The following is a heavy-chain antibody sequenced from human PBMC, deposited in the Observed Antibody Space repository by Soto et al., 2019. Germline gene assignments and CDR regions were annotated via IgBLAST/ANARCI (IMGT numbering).Heavy chain of an antibody. CDR2: ISGSGFKK. V-gene: IGHV3-23*01. J-gene: IGHJ5*02. D-gene: IGHD1-26*01. Sequence: GSLRVSCAASGFIFENFGMSWVRQAPGKGLEWISSISGSGFKKYYADSVKGRFTISRDNSKSTVYLELNNLSAEDTAVYHCAKNQGVELVPLATVDWFDPWGQGSVVTVSS. CDR3: AKNQGVELVPLATVDWFDP. CDR1: GFIFENFG.